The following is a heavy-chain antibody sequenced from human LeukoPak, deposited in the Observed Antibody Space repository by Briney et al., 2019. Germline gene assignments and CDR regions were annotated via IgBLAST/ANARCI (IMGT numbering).Heavy chain of an antibody. J-gene: IGHJ3*02. CDR3: ASLYGSGNAFDI. CDR2: ISAYNGNT. V-gene: IGHV1-18*01. D-gene: IGHD3-10*01. CDR1: GYTFTSYG. Sequence: SAKVSCKASGYTFTSYGISWVRQAPGQGLEWMGWISAYNGNTNYAQKLQGRVTMTTDTSTSTAYMELRSLRSDDTAVYYCASLYGSGNAFDIWGQGTMVTVSS.